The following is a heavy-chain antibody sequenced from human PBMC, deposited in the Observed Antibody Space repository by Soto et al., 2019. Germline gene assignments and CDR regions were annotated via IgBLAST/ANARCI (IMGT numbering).Heavy chain of an antibody. V-gene: IGHV3-74*01. J-gene: IGHJ4*02. CDR2: IYNDGTYA. CDR1: GFTFNMSG. D-gene: IGHD6-13*01. Sequence: PGGSLRLSCAGSGFTFNMSGMHGFRQVPGKGPVWVARIYNDGTYADYADSVKGRFTISRDNAKDTLYLQMNDLRAEDSALYHCTRGPRATSAGTSAHWGQGTLVTVSS. CDR3: TRGPRATSAGTSAH.